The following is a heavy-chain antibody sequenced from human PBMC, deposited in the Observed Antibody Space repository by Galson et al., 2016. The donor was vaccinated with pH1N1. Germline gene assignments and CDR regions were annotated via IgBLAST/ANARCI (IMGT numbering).Heavy chain of an antibody. J-gene: IGHJ4*02. D-gene: IGHD5-18*01. V-gene: IGHV3-9*01. CDR2: ISWNSGSI. CDR3: AKVDGYSYGPFDY. CDR1: GFTFDDYA. Sequence: SLRLSCAASGFTFDDYAMYWVRQAPGKGLEWVSGISWNSGSIGYADSVKGRFTISRDNAKNSLYLQMNGLRAEDTALYYCAKVDGYSYGPFDYWGQGTLVTVSS.